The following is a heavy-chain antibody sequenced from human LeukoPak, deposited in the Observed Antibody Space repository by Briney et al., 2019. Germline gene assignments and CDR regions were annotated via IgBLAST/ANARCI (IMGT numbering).Heavy chain of an antibody. J-gene: IGHJ4*02. CDR3: ARGGHGPYDY. CDR1: GGSISSYY. Sequence: PSETLSLTCTVSGGSISSYYWSWIRQPPGKGLEWIGYIHYSGSTNYNPSLKSRVTISVDTSKNQFSLKLSSVTAADTAVYYCARGGHGPYDYWGQGTLVTVSS. CDR2: IHYSGST. D-gene: IGHD3-16*01. V-gene: IGHV4-59*01.